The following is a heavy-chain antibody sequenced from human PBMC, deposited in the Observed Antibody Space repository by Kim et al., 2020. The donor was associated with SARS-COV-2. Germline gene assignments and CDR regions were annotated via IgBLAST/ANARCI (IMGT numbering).Heavy chain of an antibody. Sequence: TYYADSVKGRFTISRDNYKNTLYLQMNSLRAEDTAVYYCAKMATINYFDYWGQGTLVTVSS. J-gene: IGHJ4*02. CDR3: AKMATINYFDY. V-gene: IGHV3-23*01. CDR2: T. D-gene: IGHD5-12*01.